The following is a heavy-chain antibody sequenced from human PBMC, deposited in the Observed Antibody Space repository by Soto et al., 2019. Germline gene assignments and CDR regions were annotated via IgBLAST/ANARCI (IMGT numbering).Heavy chain of an antibody. V-gene: IGHV1-69*12. J-gene: IGHJ1*01. Sequence: QVQLMQSGTEVKKPGSSVKVSCKVSGGTFSRNAISWVRQAPGQGLEWMGGIIPILGTTTYAQKFQGRVTIVADESTSTVYMELSSLRFEDTAVYYCATDVRLDGRGYLQYWGQGTLVTVSS. CDR1: GGTFSRNA. CDR2: IIPILGTT. D-gene: IGHD6-19*01. CDR3: ATDVRLDGRGYLQY.